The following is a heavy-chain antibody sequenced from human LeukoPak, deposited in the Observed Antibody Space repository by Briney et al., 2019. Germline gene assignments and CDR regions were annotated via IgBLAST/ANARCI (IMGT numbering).Heavy chain of an antibody. J-gene: IGHJ4*02. D-gene: IGHD6-6*01. V-gene: IGHV4-59*01. Sequence: SETLSLTCTVSGGSIGSYYWSWIRQPPGKGLEWIGYIYYSGSTNYNPSLKSRVTISVDTSKNQFSLKLSSVTAADTAVYYCARGAQLVTKGLDYWGQGTLVTVSS. CDR2: IYYSGST. CDR3: ARGAQLVTKGLDY. CDR1: GGSIGSYY.